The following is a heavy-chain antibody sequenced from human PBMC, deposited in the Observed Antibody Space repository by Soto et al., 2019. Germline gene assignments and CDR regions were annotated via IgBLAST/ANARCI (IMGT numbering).Heavy chain of an antibody. J-gene: IGHJ6*02. CDR3: ASKRLYFYGLDV. CDR1: GFSLSTSW. CDR2: IMQDGSDK. Sequence: EVQLVESGGGLVQPGGSLRLSCTASGFSLSTSWMTWVRQAPGKGLEWVANIMQDGSDKYYVDSVKGRFTISRDNAKNSLYLQMTSLRAEDTAVYYCASKRLYFYGLDVWGQGTTVPVSS. V-gene: IGHV3-7*01.